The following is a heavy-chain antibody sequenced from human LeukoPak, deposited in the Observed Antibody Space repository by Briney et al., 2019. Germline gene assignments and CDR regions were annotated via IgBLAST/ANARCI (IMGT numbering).Heavy chain of an antibody. D-gene: IGHD3-3*01. J-gene: IGHJ6*03. CDR2: IRYDGSNK. Sequence: GGSLGLSCAASGFTFSSYGMHWVRQAPGKGLEWVAFIRYDGSNKYYADSVKGRFTISRDNSKNTLYLQMNSLRAEDTAVYYCAKGGGITIFGVALGYYYYMDVWGKGTTVTVSS. CDR1: GFTFSSYG. V-gene: IGHV3-30*02. CDR3: AKGGGITIFGVALGYYYYMDV.